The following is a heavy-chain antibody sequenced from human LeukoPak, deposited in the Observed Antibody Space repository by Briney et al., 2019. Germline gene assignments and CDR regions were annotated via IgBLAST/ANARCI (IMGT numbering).Heavy chain of an antibody. V-gene: IGHV4-39*07. CDR2: IYYSGST. J-gene: IGHJ4*02. CDR3: ARGPTSITMIVVVITGPLDY. CDR1: GGSISSYY. D-gene: IGHD3-22*01. Sequence: SETLSLTCTVSGGSISSYYWGWIRQPPGKGLEWIGSIYYSGSTYYNPSLKSRVTISVDTSKNQFSLKLSSVTAADTAVYYCARGPTSITMIVVVITGPLDYWGQGTLVTVSS.